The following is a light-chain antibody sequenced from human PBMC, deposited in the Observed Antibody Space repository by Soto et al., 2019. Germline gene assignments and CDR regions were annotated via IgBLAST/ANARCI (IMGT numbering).Light chain of an antibody. CDR1: QSVSSSY. CDR2: GAS. V-gene: IGKV3-20*01. J-gene: IGKJ1*01. CDR3: QKYGSSPQGGT. Sequence: ELVLTQSPGTLSLSPGERATLSCRASQSVSSSYLAWYQQKPGQAPRLLLYGASSRATGIPDRFSGSGSGTDFTLTISTLESEEFAVYYCQKYGSSPQGGTFGQGTKVAIK.